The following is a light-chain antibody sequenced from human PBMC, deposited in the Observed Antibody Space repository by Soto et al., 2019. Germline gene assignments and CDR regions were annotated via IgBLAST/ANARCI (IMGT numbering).Light chain of an antibody. CDR1: QGISTW. CDR3: QQYSSYSRT. V-gene: IGKV1-5*01. CDR2: DAS. Sequence: EIQMTQSPATLSASVRDRVTITCGASQGISTWLAWYQQKPGTAPKLLIYDASSLESGVPSRFSGSGSGTEFTLTISSLQTDDYATYYCQQYSSYSRTFGQGTKVDIK. J-gene: IGKJ1*01.